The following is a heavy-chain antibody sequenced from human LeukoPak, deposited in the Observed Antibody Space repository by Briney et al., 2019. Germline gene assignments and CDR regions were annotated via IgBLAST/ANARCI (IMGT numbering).Heavy chain of an antibody. CDR1: GYTFTSYG. V-gene: IGHV1-18*01. D-gene: IGHD3-3*01. Sequence: GASVKVSCKASGYTFTSYGISWVRQAPGQGLEWMGWISAYNGNTNYAQKLQGRVTMTTDTSTSTAYMELRSLRSDDTAVYYCARDLPSYYDFWSGHYGIDYWGQGTLVTVSS. CDR2: ISAYNGNT. CDR3: ARDLPSYYDFWSGHYGIDY. J-gene: IGHJ4*02.